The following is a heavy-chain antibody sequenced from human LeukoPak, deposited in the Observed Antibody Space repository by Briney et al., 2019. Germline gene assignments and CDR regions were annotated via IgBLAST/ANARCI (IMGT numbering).Heavy chain of an antibody. CDR2: IYYSGST. Sequence: SETLSLTCTVSGGSISSSSYYWGWIRQPPGKGLEWVGSIYYSGSTYYNPSLKSRVTISVDTSKNQLSLKVSSVTAADTAVYYCARLSRGAVADYWGQGTLVTVSS. V-gene: IGHV4-39*07. D-gene: IGHD6-19*01. CDR3: ARLSRGAVADY. CDR1: GGSISSSSYY. J-gene: IGHJ4*02.